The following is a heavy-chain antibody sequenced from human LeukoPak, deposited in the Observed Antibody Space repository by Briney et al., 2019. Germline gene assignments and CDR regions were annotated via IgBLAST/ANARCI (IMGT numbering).Heavy chain of an antibody. CDR1: GGSFSGYY. Sequence: SETLSLTCAVYGGSFSGYYWSWIRQPPGKGLEWIEEINHSGSTNYNPSLKSRVTISVDTSKNQFSLKLSSVTAADTAVYYCARGYCSGGSCSHDLYYFDYWGQGTLVTVSS. V-gene: IGHV4-34*01. CDR2: INHSGST. CDR3: ARGYCSGGSCSHDLYYFDY. D-gene: IGHD2-15*01. J-gene: IGHJ4*02.